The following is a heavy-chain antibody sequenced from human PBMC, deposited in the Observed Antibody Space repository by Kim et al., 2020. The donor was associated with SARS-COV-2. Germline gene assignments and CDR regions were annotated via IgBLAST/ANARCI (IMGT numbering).Heavy chain of an antibody. CDR2: IKSKTDGGTT. J-gene: IGHJ4*02. CDR1: GFTFSNAW. CDR3: TTGPRRGSITDIDY. V-gene: IGHV3-15*01. D-gene: IGHD3-10*01. Sequence: GGSLRLSCAASGFTFSNAWMSWVRQAPGKGLEWVGRIKSKTDGGTTDYAAPVKGRFTISRDDSKNTLYLQMNSLKTEDTAVYYCTTGPRRGSITDIDYWGQGTLVTVSS.